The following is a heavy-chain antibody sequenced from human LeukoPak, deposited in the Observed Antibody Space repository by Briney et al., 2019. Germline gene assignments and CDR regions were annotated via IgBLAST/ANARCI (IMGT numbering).Heavy chain of an antibody. CDR3: ARATEISSAFDI. V-gene: IGHV1-3*01. Sequence: ASVKVSCKASGYIITSYVMHWVRQAPGQSLEWMGWINAANGNTKYSQKFQDRVTITRDTSASTAYMELSSLRSEDTAVYYCARATEISSAFDIWGQGTMVTVSS. J-gene: IGHJ3*02. CDR2: INAANGNT. CDR1: GYIITSYV. D-gene: IGHD4-17*01.